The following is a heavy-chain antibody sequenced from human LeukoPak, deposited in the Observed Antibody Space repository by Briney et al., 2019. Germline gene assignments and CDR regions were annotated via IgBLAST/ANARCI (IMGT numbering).Heavy chain of an antibody. V-gene: IGHV1-18*01. CDR1: GYTFTSYG. CDR3: ARGYCSSTSCYIDP. CDR2: ISAHNGNT. D-gene: IGHD2-2*02. J-gene: IGHJ5*02. Sequence: ASVKVSCKASGYTFTSYGISWVRQAPGQGLEWMGWISAHNGNTNYAQKLQGRVTMTTDTSTSTAYMELRSLRSDDTAVYYCARGYCSSTSCYIDPWGQGTLVTVSS.